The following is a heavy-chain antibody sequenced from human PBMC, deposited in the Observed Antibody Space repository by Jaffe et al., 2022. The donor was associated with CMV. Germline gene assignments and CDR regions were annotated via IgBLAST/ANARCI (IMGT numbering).Heavy chain of an antibody. CDR2: ISSSSSYT. CDR1: GFTFSDYY. CDR3: ARDGHLYDSSGYYFRYFDY. Sequence: QVQLVESGGGLVKPGGSLRLSCAASGFTFSDYYMSWIRQAPGKGLEWVSYISSSSSYTNYADSVKGRFTISRDNAKNSLYLQMNSLRAEDTAVYYCARDGHLYDSSGYYFRYFDYWGQGTLVTVSS. J-gene: IGHJ4*02. V-gene: IGHV3-11*06. D-gene: IGHD3-22*01.